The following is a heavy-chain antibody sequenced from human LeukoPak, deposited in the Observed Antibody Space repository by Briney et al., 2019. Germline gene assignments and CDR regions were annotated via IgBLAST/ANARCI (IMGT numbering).Heavy chain of an antibody. V-gene: IGHV3-53*01. D-gene: IGHD2-15*01. Sequence: PGRSLRLSCAVSEFSVSSNYMNWVRQAPGKGLEWVSVIYNHWSTYYADSVRGRFTISRDNSKNLVSLQMTSLGAEATAVYYCARGRFSSPDDYWGQGTLVTLSS. CDR1: EFSVSSNY. J-gene: IGHJ4*02. CDR2: IYNHWST. CDR3: ARGRFSSPDDY.